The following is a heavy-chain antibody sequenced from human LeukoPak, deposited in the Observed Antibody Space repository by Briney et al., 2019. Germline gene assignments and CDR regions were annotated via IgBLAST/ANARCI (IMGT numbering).Heavy chain of an antibody. V-gene: IGHV3-43*02. CDR3: AKEVTFLAGHPYHYYGMDV. CDR2: ISEDGGST. Sequence: TGGSLRLSCAASGFTFDDYAMHWVRQAPGKGLEWVSLISEDGGSTYYADSVKGRFTISRDNSKNSLYLQMNSLRTEDTALYYCAKEVTFLAGHPYHYYGMDVWGQGTTVTVSS. D-gene: IGHD6-19*01. CDR1: GFTFDDYA. J-gene: IGHJ6*02.